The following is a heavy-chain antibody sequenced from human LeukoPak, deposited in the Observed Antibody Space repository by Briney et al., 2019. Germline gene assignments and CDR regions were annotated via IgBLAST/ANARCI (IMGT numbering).Heavy chain of an antibody. CDR1: GYSFTNNW. CDR2: TYPGDSNT. D-gene: IGHD2-15*01. CDR3: VRSPACSSGTCYPNWSDP. V-gene: IGHV5-51*01. Sequence: GESLKISCKGPGYSFTNNWIGWVRQMPGKGLEWMGITYPGDSNTRYSPSFQGQVTISADKSISSAYLQWSSLKASDTAMYYCVRSPACSSGTCYPNWSDPWGQGTLVTVSS. J-gene: IGHJ5*02.